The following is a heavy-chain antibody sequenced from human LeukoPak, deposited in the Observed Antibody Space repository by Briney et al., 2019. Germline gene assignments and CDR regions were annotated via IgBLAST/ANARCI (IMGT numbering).Heavy chain of an antibody. J-gene: IGHJ6*03. Sequence: XRQPPGKGLEWVGEINHSGSTNYNPSLKSRVTISVDTSKNKFSLKLSSVTAADTAVYYCARGRCSSTSCYRVGYYMDVWGKGTTVTVSS. CDR2: INHSGST. V-gene: IGHV4-34*01. D-gene: IGHD2-2*01. CDR3: ARGRCSSTSCYRVGYYMDV.